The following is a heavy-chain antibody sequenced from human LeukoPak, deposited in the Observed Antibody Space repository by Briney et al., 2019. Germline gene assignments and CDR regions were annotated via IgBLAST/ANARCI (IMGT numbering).Heavy chain of an antibody. V-gene: IGHV3-30*18. D-gene: IGHD6-19*01. Sequence: PGRSLRLSCAASGFTFSSYGMHWVRQAPGEGLEWVAVISYDGSNKYYADSVKGRFTISRDNSKNTLYLQMNSLRAEDTAVYYCAKDGSSGNAPFDYWGQGTLVTVSS. J-gene: IGHJ4*02. CDR2: ISYDGSNK. CDR3: AKDGSSGNAPFDY. CDR1: GFTFSSYG.